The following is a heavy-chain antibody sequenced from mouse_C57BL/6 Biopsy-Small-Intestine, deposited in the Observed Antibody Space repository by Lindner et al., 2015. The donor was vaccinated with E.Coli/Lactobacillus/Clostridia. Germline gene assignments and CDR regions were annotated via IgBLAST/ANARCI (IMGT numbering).Heavy chain of an antibody. V-gene: IGHV1-84*01. CDR3: ARRVVPYYFDY. D-gene: IGHD1-1*01. CDR2: IYPGSGNT. CDR1: GYTFTDYY. J-gene: IGHJ2*01. Sequence: QLQEVWTVRLVKPGASVKISCKASGYTFTDYYINWVKQRPGQGLEWIGWIYPGSGNTKYTEKFKGKATLTVDTSSSTAYMQLSSLTSEDSAVYFCARRVVPYYFDYWGQGTTLTVSS.